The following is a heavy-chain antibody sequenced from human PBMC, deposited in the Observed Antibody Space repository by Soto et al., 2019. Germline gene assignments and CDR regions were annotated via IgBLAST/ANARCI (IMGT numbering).Heavy chain of an antibody. V-gene: IGHV3-23*01. D-gene: IGHD1-7*01. CDR2: ISANGQGI. CDR1: GFTFSTHA. CDR3: AKDRNYPRDQFHY. Sequence: RRLSCAASGFTFSTHALSWVRQAPGKGLEWVSAISANGQGIYYADSVRGRFTISRDNSKNTIFLHMDSLRAEDTAVYYCAKDRNYPRDQFHYWGQGTLVTVSS. J-gene: IGHJ4*02.